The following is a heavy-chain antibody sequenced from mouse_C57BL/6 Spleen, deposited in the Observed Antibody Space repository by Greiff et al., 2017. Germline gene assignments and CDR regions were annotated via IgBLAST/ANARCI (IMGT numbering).Heavy chain of an antibody. V-gene: IGHV1-72*01. CDR3: ARFGITTVVAYYFDD. CDR2: IDPNSGGT. Sequence: QVQLQQPGAELVKPGASVKLSCKASGYTFTSYWMHWVKQRPGRGLEWIGRIDPNSGGTKYNEKFKSKATLTVDKPSSTAYMQLSSLTSEDSAVYYCARFGITTVVAYYFDDWGQGTTLTVSS. CDR1: GYTFTSYW. J-gene: IGHJ2*01. D-gene: IGHD1-1*01.